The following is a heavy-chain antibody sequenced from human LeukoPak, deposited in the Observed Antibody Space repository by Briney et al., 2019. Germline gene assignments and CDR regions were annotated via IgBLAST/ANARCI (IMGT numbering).Heavy chain of an antibody. V-gene: IGHV4-39*01. Sequence: SETLSLTCTVSGGSISSSSYYWGWIRQPPGKGLKWIGSIYYSGSTYYNPSLKSRVTISVDTSKNQFSLKLSSVTAADTAVYYCARWYYGDDDYWGQGTLVTVSS. D-gene: IGHD4-17*01. CDR2: IYYSGST. CDR3: ARWYYGDDDY. CDR1: GGSISSSSYY. J-gene: IGHJ4*02.